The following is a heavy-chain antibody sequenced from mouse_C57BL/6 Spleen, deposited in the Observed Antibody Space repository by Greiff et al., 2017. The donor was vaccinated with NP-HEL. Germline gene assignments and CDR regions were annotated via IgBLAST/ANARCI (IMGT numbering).Heavy chain of an antibody. V-gene: IGHV1-52*01. J-gene: IGHJ3*01. D-gene: IGHD2-4*01. CDR2: IDPSDSET. CDR1: GYTFTSYW. Sequence: QVQLQQPGAELVRPGSSVKLSCKASGYTFTSYWMQWVKQRPIQGLEWIGNIDPSDSETHYNQKFKDKATLTVDKSSSTAYMQLSSLTSEDSAVYYCARWGKYDYEAYWGQGTLVTVSA. CDR3: ARWGKYDYEAY.